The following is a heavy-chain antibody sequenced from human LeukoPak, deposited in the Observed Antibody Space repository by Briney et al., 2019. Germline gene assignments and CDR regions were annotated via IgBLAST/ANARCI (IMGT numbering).Heavy chain of an antibody. CDR1: GFTFSSYW. V-gene: IGHV3-7*01. CDR2: IKQDGSEK. CDR3: ARAGGYASSWAY. Sequence: GGSLRLSCAASGFTFSSYWMSWVRQAPGKGLEWVANIKQDGSEKNYVDSVKGRFTISRDNAKNSLDLQMNSLRGEDTAVYYCARAGGYASSWAYWGQGTLVTVS. D-gene: IGHD5-12*01. J-gene: IGHJ4*02.